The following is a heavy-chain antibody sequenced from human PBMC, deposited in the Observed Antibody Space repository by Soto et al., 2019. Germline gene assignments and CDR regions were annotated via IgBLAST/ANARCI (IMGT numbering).Heavy chain of an antibody. J-gene: IGHJ4*02. V-gene: IGHV3-23*01. CDR3: AKDKGIAVAGTGYYFDY. CDR2: ISASGGRT. CDR1: GFTFSSYA. Sequence: AGGSLRLSCAASGFTFSSYAMSWVRQAPGKGLEWVSAISASGGRTYYADSVKGRFTISRDNSKNTLYLQMNSLRAEDTAVYYCAKDKGIAVAGTGYYFDYWGQGTLVTVSS. D-gene: IGHD6-19*01.